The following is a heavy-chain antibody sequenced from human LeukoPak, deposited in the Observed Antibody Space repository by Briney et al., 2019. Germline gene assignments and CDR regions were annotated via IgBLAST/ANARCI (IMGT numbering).Heavy chain of an antibody. CDR1: GFTFSSYA. CDR3: AKGSGKYYYDSCGSYHFQN. V-gene: IGHV3-23*01. D-gene: IGHD3-22*01. J-gene: IGHJ1*01. Sequence: GGSLRLSCAASGFTFSSYAMSWVRQAPGKGLEWVSAISGSGGSTYYADSVKGRFTISRDNSKNTLYLQMNSLRAEDTAVYYCAKGSGKYYYDSCGSYHFQNWGQGTLVTVSS. CDR2: ISGSGGST.